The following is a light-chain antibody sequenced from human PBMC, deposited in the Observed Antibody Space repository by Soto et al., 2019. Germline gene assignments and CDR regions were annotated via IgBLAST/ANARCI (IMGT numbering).Light chain of an antibody. CDR3: QQSYSTPQT. CDR2: AAS. J-gene: IGKJ1*01. V-gene: IGKV1-39*01. CDR1: QSISSY. Sequence: DIQMTQSPSSLSASVGDRVTITCRASQSISSYLNWYQQKPGKAPKLLIYAASSLQSGVPSRFSGSGSGTDLTLTISSLQPEDFATYSCQQSYSTPQTFGQGTKVEIK.